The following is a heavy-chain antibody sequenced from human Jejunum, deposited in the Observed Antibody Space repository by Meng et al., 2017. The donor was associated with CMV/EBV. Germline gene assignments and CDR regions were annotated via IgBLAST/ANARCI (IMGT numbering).Heavy chain of an antibody. CDR1: YA. V-gene: IGHV3-30-3*01. CDR3: VTDRFCNKKNCYLGYYSLDV. Sequence: YAMHWDRQAAGKELECVACMTYNGNSKYCAAYVKGRFTISRENSENTLYLQMDSLRPEDTSVYHCVTDRFCNKKNCYLGYYSLDVWGQGTTVTVSS. CDR2: MTYNGNSK. D-gene: IGHD2-21*02. J-gene: IGHJ6*02.